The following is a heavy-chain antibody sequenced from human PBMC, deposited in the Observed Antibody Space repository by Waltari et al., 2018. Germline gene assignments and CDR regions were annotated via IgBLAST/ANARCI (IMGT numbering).Heavy chain of an antibody. CDR1: GGSLRSTNW. V-gene: IGHV4-4*02. CDR3: ARDAIRAALDH. D-gene: IGHD6-25*01. Sequence: QVQLQESGPGLVKPSGTLSLTCAVSGGSLRSTNWWRWCRQPPGRGLEWIGEIYHNGSTSYNPSRGRRVTVSVDKSKNQFSLKVTSVTAADTAVYYCARDAIRAALDHWGPGILVTVSS. J-gene: IGHJ4*02. CDR2: IYHNGST.